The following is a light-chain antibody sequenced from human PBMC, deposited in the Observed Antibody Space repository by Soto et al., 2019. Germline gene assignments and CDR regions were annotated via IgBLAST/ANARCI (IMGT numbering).Light chain of an antibody. Sequence: EIVMTQSPATLSVSPGERATLSCRASQSVNSNLAWYQQKPGQAPSLLIYGASTRATGVPARFSGSGSGTEFTLTISSLQSEDFAGYYCQQYNNWPPYTFGQGTKLEIK. CDR1: QSVNSN. CDR3: QQYNNWPPYT. V-gene: IGKV3-15*01. CDR2: GAS. J-gene: IGKJ2*01.